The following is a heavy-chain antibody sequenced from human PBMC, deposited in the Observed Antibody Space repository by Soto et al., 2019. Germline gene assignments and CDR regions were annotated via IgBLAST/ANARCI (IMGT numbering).Heavy chain of an antibody. J-gene: IGHJ5*02. D-gene: IGHD6-13*01. CDR2: IDPSDSYT. CDR3: ATQGIAAAGGLDP. CDR1: GYSFTIYW. V-gene: IGHV5-10-1*01. Sequence: PGESLKISCKGSGYSFTIYWISWVRQMPGKGLEWMGRIDPSDSYTNYSPSFQGHVTISADKSISTASLQWSSLKASDTAMYYCATQGIAAAGGLDPWGQGTLVTVSS.